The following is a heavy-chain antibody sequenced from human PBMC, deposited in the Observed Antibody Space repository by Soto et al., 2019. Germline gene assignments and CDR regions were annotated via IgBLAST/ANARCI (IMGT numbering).Heavy chain of an antibody. CDR1: GYTCTIYY. CDR3: ARVMRGSYRFDY. Sequence: GASVKVSCKASGYTCTIYYMHCVLQAPGQGLEWMGIINPSGGSTSYAQKFQGRVTMTRDTSTSTVYMELSSLRSEDTAVYYCARVMRGSYRFDYWGQGTLVTVSS. D-gene: IGHD1-26*01. V-gene: IGHV1-46*01. J-gene: IGHJ4*02. CDR2: INPSGGST.